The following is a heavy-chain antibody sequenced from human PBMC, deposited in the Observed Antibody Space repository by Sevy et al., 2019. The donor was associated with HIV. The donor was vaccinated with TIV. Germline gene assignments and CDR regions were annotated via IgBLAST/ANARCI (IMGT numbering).Heavy chain of an antibody. J-gene: IGHJ5*02. CDR2: ISSSRTTI. Sequence: GGSQRLSCVASGFTFSSYEMTWVRQTPGKGLEWVSSISSSRTTIYYGDSVEGRFTISRDNPKNSVYLQMNSLRVEDTAVYYCARKGGAYDIGFDPWGQGTLVTVSS. CDR1: GFTFSSYE. V-gene: IGHV3-48*03. CDR3: ARKGGAYDIGFDP. D-gene: IGHD3-22*01.